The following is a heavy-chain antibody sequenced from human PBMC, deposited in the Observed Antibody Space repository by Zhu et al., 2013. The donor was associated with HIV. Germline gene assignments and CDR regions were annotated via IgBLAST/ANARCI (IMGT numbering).Heavy chain of an antibody. V-gene: IGHV1-69*06. D-gene: IGHD4-17*01. J-gene: IGHJ4*02. CDR3: ARAPPSSDYGDYLYYFDY. CDR2: IIPIFGTA. Sequence: QVQLVQSGAEVKKPGSSVKVSCKASGGTFSSYAISWVRQAPGQGLEWMGGIIPIFGTANYAQKFQGRVTITADKSTSTAYMELSSLRSEDTAVYYCARAPPSSDYGDYLYYFDYWGQGTLVTVSS. CDR1: GGTFSSYA.